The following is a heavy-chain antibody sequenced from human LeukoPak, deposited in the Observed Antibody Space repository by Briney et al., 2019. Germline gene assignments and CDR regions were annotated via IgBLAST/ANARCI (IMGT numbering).Heavy chain of an antibody. D-gene: IGHD3-3*01. CDR1: GYSISSGYY. V-gene: IGHV4-38-2*02. CDR2: IYHSGST. CDR3: ARRADFWSGYYDY. Sequence: SETLSLTCTVSGYSISSGYYWGWIRQPPGKGLEWIGSIYHSGSTYYNPSLKSRVTISVDTSKNQFSLKLSSVTAADTAVYYCARRADFWSGYYDYWGQGTLVTVSS. J-gene: IGHJ4*02.